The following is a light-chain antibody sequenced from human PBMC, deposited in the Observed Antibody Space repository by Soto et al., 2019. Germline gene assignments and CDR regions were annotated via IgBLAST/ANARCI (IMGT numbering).Light chain of an antibody. CDR3: SSFTAYNTVV. CDR1: YSDVGTYNY. V-gene: IGLV2-14*01. J-gene: IGLJ2*01. Sequence: QSALTQPASVSGSPGQSITSSCTGSYSDVGTYNYVSWYQQHPGAAPKLMIHEVSDRPSGVSNRFSGSKSGNTASLTISGLQAEDEADYYCSSFTAYNTVVFGGGTKLTVL. CDR2: EVS.